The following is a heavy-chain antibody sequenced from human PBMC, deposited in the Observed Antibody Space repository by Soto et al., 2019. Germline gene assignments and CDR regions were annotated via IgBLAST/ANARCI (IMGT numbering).Heavy chain of an antibody. CDR2: MNPNSGNT. D-gene: IGHD1-26*01. Sequence: QVQLVQSGAEVKKPGASVKVSCKASGYTFTSYDINWVRQATGQGLEWMGWMNPNSGNTGYAQKFQGRVTMTRNTPMSTADMELGSLRSEDTAVYYCARAKWYSGSYSGRGWFDPWGQGTLVTVSS. CDR3: ARAKWYSGSYSGRGWFDP. CDR1: GYTFTSYD. V-gene: IGHV1-8*01. J-gene: IGHJ5*02.